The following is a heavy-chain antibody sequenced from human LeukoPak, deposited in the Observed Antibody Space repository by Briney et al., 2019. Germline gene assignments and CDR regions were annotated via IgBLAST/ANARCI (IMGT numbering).Heavy chain of an antibody. V-gene: IGHV3-7*01. D-gene: IGHD1-1*01. CDR2: INQDGGTE. CDR1: GFTFTNYW. J-gene: IGHJ4*02. CDR3: ARHTLWRFDY. Sequence: GGSLRLSCAAYGFTFTNYWLTWVRQAPGKGLEWVANINQDGGTEYYVDSMKGRFTISRDNAKNLVYLQINSLRSEDTAVYFCARHTLWRFDYWGQGALVTVSS.